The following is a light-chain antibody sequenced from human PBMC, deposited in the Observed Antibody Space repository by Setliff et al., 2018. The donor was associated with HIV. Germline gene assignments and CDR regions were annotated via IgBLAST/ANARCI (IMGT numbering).Light chain of an antibody. CDR2: EVS. Sequence: QSALTQPPSASGSPGQSVTISCTGTSSDVGGYNYVSWYQQHPGKAPKLMIYEVSRRPSGVPDRFSGSKSGNTASLTVSGLQAEDEAEYYCSSYAASSYFFGSGTKVTVL. CDR1: SSDVGGYNY. J-gene: IGLJ1*01. CDR3: SSYAASSYF. V-gene: IGLV2-8*01.